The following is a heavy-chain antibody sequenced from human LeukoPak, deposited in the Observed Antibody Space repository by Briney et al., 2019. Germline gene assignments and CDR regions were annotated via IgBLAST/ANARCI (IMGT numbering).Heavy chain of an antibody. CDR2: IGSSGRTI. CDR1: GFTFSDYE. CDR3: ASRRDY. J-gene: IGHJ4*02. Sequence: PGGSLRLSCTVSGFTFSDYEMNWVRLAPGKGLEWVSNIGSSGRTIFYADPVKGRFTISRDNAKNSLYLQMNSLRVEDTAVYYCASRRDYWGQGTLVTVSS. V-gene: IGHV3-48*03.